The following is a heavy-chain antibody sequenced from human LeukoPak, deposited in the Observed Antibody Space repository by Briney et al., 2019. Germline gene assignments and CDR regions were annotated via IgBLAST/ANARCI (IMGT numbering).Heavy chain of an antibody. V-gene: IGHV4-34*01. Sequence: KPSETLSLTCAVYGGSFRGYYWSWIRQPPGKGLEWIGEINHSGSTNYNPSLKSRVTISVDTSKNQFSLKLRSVTAADAAVYYCARGNFVLRHFDWFDYWGQGTLVTVSS. CDR1: GGSFRGYY. CDR2: INHSGST. J-gene: IGHJ4*02. CDR3: ARGNFVLRHFDWFDY. D-gene: IGHD3-9*01.